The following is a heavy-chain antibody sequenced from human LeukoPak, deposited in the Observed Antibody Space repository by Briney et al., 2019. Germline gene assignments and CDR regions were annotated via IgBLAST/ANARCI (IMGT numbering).Heavy chain of an antibody. D-gene: IGHD3-9*01. Sequence: GSLRLSCAASGFTFSSYGMHWVRQAPGKGLEGVAVIWYDGSNKYYADSVKGRFTISRDNSKNTLYLQMNSLRAEDTAVYYCATLFDYQYYFDYWGQGTLVTVSS. V-gene: IGHV3-33*01. J-gene: IGHJ4*02. CDR2: IWYDGSNK. CDR1: GFTFSSYG. CDR3: ATLFDYQYYFDY.